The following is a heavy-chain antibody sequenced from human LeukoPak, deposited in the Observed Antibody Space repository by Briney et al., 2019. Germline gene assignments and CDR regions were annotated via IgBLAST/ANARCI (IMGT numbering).Heavy chain of an antibody. D-gene: IGHD1-26*01. CDR3: ARDLLRGSYSL. CDR2: INHSGST. J-gene: IGHJ4*02. Sequence: SETLSLTCAVYGGSFSGYYWSWIRQPPGKGLEWIGEINHSGSTNYNPSLKSRVTISVDKSKNQFSLKLSSVTAADTAVYYCARDLLRGSYSLWGQGTLVTVSS. V-gene: IGHV4-34*01. CDR1: GGSFSGYY.